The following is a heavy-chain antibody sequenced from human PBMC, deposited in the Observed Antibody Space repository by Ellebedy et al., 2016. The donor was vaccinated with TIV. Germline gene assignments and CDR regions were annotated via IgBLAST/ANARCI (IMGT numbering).Heavy chain of an antibody. J-gene: IGHJ4*02. V-gene: IGHV3-33*08. D-gene: IGHD7-27*01. CDR1: GFTFRSYG. Sequence: PGGSLRLSCAASGFTFRSYGIHWVRQAPVKGLEWVAVIWYDGSIKYLEDSVKGRFTISRDNFNNTLYLQMNSLRAEDTAVYWCASWDFDYWGQGTLVTVSS. CDR3: ASWDFDY. CDR2: IWYDGSIK.